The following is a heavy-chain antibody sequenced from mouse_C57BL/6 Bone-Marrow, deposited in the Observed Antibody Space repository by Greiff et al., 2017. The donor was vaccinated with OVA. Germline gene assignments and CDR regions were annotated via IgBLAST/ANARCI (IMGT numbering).Heavy chain of an antibody. CDR1: GYSFTGYY. J-gene: IGHJ3*01. CDR2: INPSTGGT. CDR3: ARGGTRPFAY. Sequence: EVQLQQSGPELVKPGASVKISCKASGYSFTGYYMNWVKQSPEKSLEWIGEINPSTGGTTYNQKFKAKATLTVDKSSSTAYMQLKSLTSEDSAVYYCARGGTRPFAYWGQGTLVTVSA. D-gene: IGHD4-1*01. V-gene: IGHV1-42*01.